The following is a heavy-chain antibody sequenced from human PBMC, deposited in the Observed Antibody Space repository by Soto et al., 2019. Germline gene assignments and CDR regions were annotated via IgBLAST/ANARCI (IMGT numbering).Heavy chain of an antibody. CDR3: AAERGFYGDYEGGHDY. Sequence: QVQLVQSGAEVKKPGSSVKVSCKASGGTFSSYAISWVRQAPGQGLEWMGGIIPIFGTANYAQKFQGRVTITADESASTAYMELSSLRSEDTAVYYCAAERGFYGDYEGGHDYWGQGTLVTVSS. V-gene: IGHV1-69*12. CDR1: GGTFSSYA. D-gene: IGHD4-17*01. CDR2: IIPIFGTA. J-gene: IGHJ4*02.